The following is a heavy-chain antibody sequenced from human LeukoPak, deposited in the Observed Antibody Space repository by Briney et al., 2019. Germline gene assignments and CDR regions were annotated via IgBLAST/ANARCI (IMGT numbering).Heavy chain of an antibody. J-gene: IGHJ4*02. V-gene: IGHV4-39*01. CDR2: ISSSGKA. Sequence: SETVSLTCAVSGVSITTTDFDWAWIRQPPGQGFEWIATISSSGKAYYYPSLMSRVTISVDTSKNQLSLDVTSVTAADTGLFYCARFKGGTGFDYWGRGILVSVS. CDR3: ARFKGGTGFDY. CDR1: GVSITTTDFD. D-gene: IGHD1-26*01.